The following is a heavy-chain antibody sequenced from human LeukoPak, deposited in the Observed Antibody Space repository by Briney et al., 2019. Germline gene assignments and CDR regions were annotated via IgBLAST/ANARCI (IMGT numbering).Heavy chain of an antibody. CDR3: ARDLLNEGNHLDY. CDR2: IYYSGST. D-gene: IGHD4-23*01. CDR1: GGSISSGDYY. V-gene: IGHV4-30-4*01. Sequence: SQTLSLTCTVSGGSISSGDYYWSWIRQPPGKGLERIGYIYYSGSTYYNPSLKSRVTISVDTSKNQFSLKLSSVTAADAAVYYCARDLLNEGNHLDYWGQGTLVTVSS. J-gene: IGHJ4*02.